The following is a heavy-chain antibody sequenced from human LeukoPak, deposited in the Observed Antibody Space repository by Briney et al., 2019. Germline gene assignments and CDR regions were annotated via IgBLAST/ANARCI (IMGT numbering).Heavy chain of an antibody. CDR3: AREVVVVVAATYYYYGMDV. J-gene: IGHJ6*02. Sequence: SETLSLTCAVSGGSISSSNWWSWVRQPPGKGLEWIGEIYHSGSTNYNPSLKSRVTISVDKSKNQFSLKLSSVTAADTAVYYCAREVVVVVAATYYYYGMDVWGQGTTVTVSS. D-gene: IGHD2-15*01. V-gene: IGHV4-4*02. CDR1: GGSISSSNW. CDR2: IYHSGST.